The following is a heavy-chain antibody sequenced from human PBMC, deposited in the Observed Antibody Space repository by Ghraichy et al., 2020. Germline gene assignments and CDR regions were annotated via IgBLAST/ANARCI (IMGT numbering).Heavy chain of an antibody. J-gene: IGHJ3*01. CDR1: VGSFSGYY. D-gene: IGHD5-18*01. Sequence: SETLSLTCAVYVGSFSGYYWSWIRQPPGRGLEWIGEINPTGITNNSPSLKSRLTMLVDTSKNQFSLKLKSVTAADTAMYYCARRRELWSVAEGDAFYLWGRGTMVTVSS. V-gene: IGHV4-34*01. CDR2: INPTGIT. CDR3: ARRRELWSVAEGDAFYL.